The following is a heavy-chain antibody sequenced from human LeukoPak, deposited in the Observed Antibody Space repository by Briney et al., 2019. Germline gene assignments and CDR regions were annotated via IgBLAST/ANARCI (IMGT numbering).Heavy chain of an antibody. CDR2: IYSGGST. D-gene: IGHD1-26*01. CDR3: ARVTQGGIFDY. CDR1: GFTVSSNY. V-gene: IGHV3-66*01. Sequence: PGGSLRLSCAASGFTVSSNYMSWVRQAPGKGLEWVSVIYSGGSTYYADSVKGRFTISRDNSKNTLYLQMNSLRAEDTAVYYCARVTQGGIFDYWGQGTLVTVPS. J-gene: IGHJ4*02.